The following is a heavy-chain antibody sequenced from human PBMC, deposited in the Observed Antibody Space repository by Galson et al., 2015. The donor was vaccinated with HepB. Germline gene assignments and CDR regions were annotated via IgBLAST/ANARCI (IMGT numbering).Heavy chain of an antibody. Sequence: SLRLSCAASGFTFSSYWMSWVRQAPGKGLEWVANIKQDGSEKYYVDSVKGRFTISRDNAKNSLYLQMNSLRAEDTAVYYCARDTRSGSCPLPKYWGQGTLVTVSS. D-gene: IGHD2-15*01. V-gene: IGHV3-7*01. J-gene: IGHJ4*02. CDR1: GFTFSSYW. CDR2: IKQDGSEK. CDR3: ARDTRSGSCPLPKY.